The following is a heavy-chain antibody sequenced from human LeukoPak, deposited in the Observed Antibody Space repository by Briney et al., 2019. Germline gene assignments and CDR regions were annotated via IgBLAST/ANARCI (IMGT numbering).Heavy chain of an antibody. CDR2: INHSGST. CDR3: ASRGIRRDGYIYY. Sequence: PSETLSLTCAVYGGSFSGYYWSWIRQPPGKGLEWIGEINHSGSTNYNPSLKSRVTISVDTSKNRFSLKLSSVTAADTAVYYCASRGIRRDGYIYYWGQGTLVTVSS. CDR1: GGSFSGYY. J-gene: IGHJ4*02. D-gene: IGHD5-24*01. V-gene: IGHV4-34*01.